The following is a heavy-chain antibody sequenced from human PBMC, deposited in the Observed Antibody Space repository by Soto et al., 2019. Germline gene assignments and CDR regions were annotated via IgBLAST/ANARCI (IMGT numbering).Heavy chain of an antibody. V-gene: IGHV3-30-3*01. CDR3: AKETSAYEIDY. Sequence: QVQLVESGGGVVQPGRSLRLSCAASGFIFSGYAMHWVRQAPGKGLNWVAVISYDGNTKYYADSVKGRFTVSRYNSKNTLYVQMNNLSPEDTAMYYCAKETSAYEIDYWGQGTLVTVSS. J-gene: IGHJ4*02. D-gene: IGHD5-12*01. CDR2: ISYDGNTK. CDR1: GFIFSGYA.